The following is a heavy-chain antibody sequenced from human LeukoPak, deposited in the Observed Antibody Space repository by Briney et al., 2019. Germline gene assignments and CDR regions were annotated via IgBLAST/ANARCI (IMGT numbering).Heavy chain of an antibody. CDR3: AREIYYDSGPDAFDI. Sequence: GGSLRLSCAASGFTFSSYWMSWVRQAPGKGLEWVANIKQDGSEKYYVDSVKGRFTISRDNAKNSLYLQMNSLRAEDTAVYYCAREIYYDSGPDAFDIWGQGTMVTVSS. J-gene: IGHJ3*02. D-gene: IGHD3-22*01. CDR2: IKQDGSEK. V-gene: IGHV3-7*01. CDR1: GFTFSSYW.